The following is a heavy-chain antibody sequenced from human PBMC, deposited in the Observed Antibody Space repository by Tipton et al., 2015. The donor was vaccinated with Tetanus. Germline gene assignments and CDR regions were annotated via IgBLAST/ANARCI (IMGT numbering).Heavy chain of an antibody. J-gene: IGHJ5*02. Sequence: TLSLTCAVYGGSSSSFYWSWIRQPPGGGLERIGEINQRGGLSYNPSLMNRAIISVDTSTSQFSLTLTSVTAADTAVYYCAILPKHWVAPRGAPWGQGILVTVSS. CDR1: GGSSSSFY. CDR2: INQRGGL. CDR3: AILPKHWVAPRGAP. V-gene: IGHV4-34*01. D-gene: IGHD7-27*01.